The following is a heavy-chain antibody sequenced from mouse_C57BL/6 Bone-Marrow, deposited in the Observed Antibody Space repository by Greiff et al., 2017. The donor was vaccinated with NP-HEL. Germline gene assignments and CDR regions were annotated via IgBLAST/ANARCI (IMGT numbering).Heavy chain of an antibody. D-gene: IGHD1-1*01. V-gene: IGHV1-81*01. J-gene: IGHJ2*01. CDR1: GYTFTSYG. CDR2: IYPRSGNT. CDR3: ARDCGVVAPFDY. Sequence: VQLVESGAELARPGASVKLSCKASGYTFTSYGISWVKQRTGQGLEWIGEIYPRSGNTYYNEKFKGKATLTADKSSSTAYMELRSLTSEDSAVYFCARDCGVVAPFDYWGQGTTLTVSS.